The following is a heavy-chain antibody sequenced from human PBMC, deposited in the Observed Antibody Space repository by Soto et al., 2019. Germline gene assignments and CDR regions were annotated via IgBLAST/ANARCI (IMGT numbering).Heavy chain of an antibody. CDR3: AKDTRYSAYDGPGTQDC. CDR1: GFTFSSYA. D-gene: IGHD5-12*01. CDR2: ISGSGGSA. V-gene: IGHV3-23*01. Sequence: GGSLRLSCAASGFTFSSYAMSWVRQAPGKGLEWVSAISGSGGSAYYPDSVKGRFTISRDNSKKTLYLLMNSLRAEDTAVYYCAKDTRYSAYDGPGTQDCWGQGTLVTVSS. J-gene: IGHJ4*02.